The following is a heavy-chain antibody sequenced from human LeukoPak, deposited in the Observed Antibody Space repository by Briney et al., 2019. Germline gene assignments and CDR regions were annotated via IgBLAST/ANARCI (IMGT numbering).Heavy chain of an antibody. CDR3: AKAYYDYVWGSYRYFCAFDI. CDR2: ISGDGGRT. V-gene: IGHV3-43*02. D-gene: IGHD3-16*02. J-gene: IGHJ3*02. CDR1: GFTFDDYA. Sequence: PGGSLRLSCAASGFTFDDYAMHWVRQAPGKGLEWVSLISGDGGRTHYADSVKGRFTISRDNSKNSLYLQMNSPRTEDTAFYYCAKAYYDYVWGSYRYFCAFDIWGQGTMVTVSS.